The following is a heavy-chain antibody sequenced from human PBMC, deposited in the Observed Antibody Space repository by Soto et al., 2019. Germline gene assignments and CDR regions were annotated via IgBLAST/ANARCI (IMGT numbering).Heavy chain of an antibody. Sequence: QVQLVESGGGLVEPGGSLRLSCAASGFSVGDNYMTWIRQAPGKGLEWLSYSSSSGGYTNYADSVKGRFTISRDNAKNSLYLQMDRLRAEDTAVYFCARSSGRRHVFTFDYGLDVWGQGTTVTVSS. V-gene: IGHV3-11*06. J-gene: IGHJ6*02. D-gene: IGHD3-16*01. CDR2: SSSSGGYT. CDR1: GFSVGDNY. CDR3: ARSSGRRHVFTFDYGLDV.